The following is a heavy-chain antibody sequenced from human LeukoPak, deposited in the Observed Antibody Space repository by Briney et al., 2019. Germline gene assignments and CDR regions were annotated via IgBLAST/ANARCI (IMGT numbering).Heavy chain of an antibody. V-gene: IGHV1-8*01. CDR3: ARGRKTTHEYYFDY. Sequence: ASVKVSCKASGHTFTSYDINWVRQATGQGLEWMGWMNPNSGNTGYAQKFQGRVTMTRNTSISTAYMELSSLRSEDTAVYYCARGRKTTHEYYFDYWGQGTLVTVSS. J-gene: IGHJ4*02. CDR1: GHTFTSYD. CDR2: MNPNSGNT. D-gene: IGHD1-1*01.